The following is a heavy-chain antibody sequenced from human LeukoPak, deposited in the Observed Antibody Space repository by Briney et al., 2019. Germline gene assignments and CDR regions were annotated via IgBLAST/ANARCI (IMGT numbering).Heavy chain of an antibody. CDR3: ARDMGISAAAPFDY. J-gene: IGHJ4*02. V-gene: IGHV3-21*01. Sequence: GGSLRLSCAASGFTFSSYIMNWVRQAPGKGLEWVSSISSSSGYIYYADSVKGRFTIFRDNAKNSLYLQVNSLRAEDTAVYYCARDMGISAAAPFDYWGQGTLVTVSS. CDR2: ISSSSGYI. CDR1: GFTFSSYI. D-gene: IGHD6-13*01.